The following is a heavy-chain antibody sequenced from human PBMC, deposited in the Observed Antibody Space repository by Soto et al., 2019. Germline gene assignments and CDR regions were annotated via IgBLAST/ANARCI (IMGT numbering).Heavy chain of an antibody. CDR3: AKDIGVGGADIFDF. V-gene: IGHV3-9*01. D-gene: IGHD1-26*01. CDR1: GFTFDDYA. CDR2: ISWNSGSV. Sequence: EVRLVESGGGLVQPGRSLRLSCAASGFTFDDYAMNWVRQAPGKGLEWVSGISWNSGSVAYADSVKGRFTVSRDNDKNSLYQQMNSLKTEDTAFYYCAKDIGVGGADIFDFRGRGTLVTVSS. J-gene: IGHJ4*02.